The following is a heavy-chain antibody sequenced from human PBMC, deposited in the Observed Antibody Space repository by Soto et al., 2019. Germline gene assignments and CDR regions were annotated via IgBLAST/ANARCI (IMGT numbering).Heavy chain of an antibody. CDR3: ATRSPAFDY. CDR1: GYTFTSYG. Sequence: QVQLVQSGPEVKKPGASVKVSCKTSGYTFTSYGISWVRQAPGQGLEWMGWISTSKGNTNYAQKFQGRVTMTTDTSTSTAYMELGSLRFDDTAVYYCATRSPAFDYWGQGTLVTVSS. V-gene: IGHV1-18*01. CDR2: ISTSKGNT. J-gene: IGHJ4*02.